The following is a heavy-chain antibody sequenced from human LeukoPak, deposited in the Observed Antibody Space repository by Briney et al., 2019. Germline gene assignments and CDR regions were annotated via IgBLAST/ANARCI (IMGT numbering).Heavy chain of an antibody. CDR1: GASISSSNW. CDR3: ARVGSGYYYGSGSYQQHYYGMDV. D-gene: IGHD3-10*01. Sequence: SGTLSLTCAVSGASISSSNWWSWVRQPPGKGLEWIGEIYYSGSTNYNPSLKSRVTISVDTSKNQFSLKLSSVTAADTAVYYCARVGSGYYYGSGSYQQHYYGMDVWGQGTTVTVSS. CDR2: IYYSGST. J-gene: IGHJ6*02. V-gene: IGHV4-4*02.